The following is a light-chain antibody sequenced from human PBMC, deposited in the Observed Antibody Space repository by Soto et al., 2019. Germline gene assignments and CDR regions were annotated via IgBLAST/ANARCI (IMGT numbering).Light chain of an antibody. J-gene: IGKJ3*01. CDR1: QSISVY. CDR2: AAS. Sequence: DIQMTQSPSSLSASVGDRVTITCRASQSISVYLSWFQQKPGNAPKLLIYAASRLQSGVPSRFSASGSGTDFTLTITSLQPDDFATYYCQQSYTTPLTFGPGTKVDIK. V-gene: IGKV1-39*01. CDR3: QQSYTTPLT.